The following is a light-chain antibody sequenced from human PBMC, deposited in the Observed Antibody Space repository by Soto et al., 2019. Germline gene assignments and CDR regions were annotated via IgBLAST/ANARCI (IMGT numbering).Light chain of an antibody. CDR3: HHYGSSPPWT. V-gene: IGKV3-20*01. CDR2: GAS. J-gene: IGKJ1*01. Sequence: EIVLTQSPGTLSLSPGERATLSCRASQSINKHYLAWYQQKPGQAPRLLIYGASSRLTGIPGRFSGSGSGTDFTLIISRLEPEDFAVYYCHHYGSSPPWTFGQGTKVEIK. CDR1: QSINKHY.